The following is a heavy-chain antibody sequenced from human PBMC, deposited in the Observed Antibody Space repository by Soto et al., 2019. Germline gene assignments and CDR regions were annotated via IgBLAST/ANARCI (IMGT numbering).Heavy chain of an antibody. J-gene: IGHJ6*03. CDR2: ISGSGGST. CDR1: GFTFSSYA. Sequence: GESLKISCAASGFTFSSYAMSWVRQAPGKGLEWVSAISGSGGSTYYADSVKGRFTISRDNSKNTLYLQMNSLRAEDTAVYYCAKCPVPAAPYYYYMDVWGKGTTVTVSS. V-gene: IGHV3-23*01. D-gene: IGHD2-2*01. CDR3: AKCPVPAAPYYYYMDV.